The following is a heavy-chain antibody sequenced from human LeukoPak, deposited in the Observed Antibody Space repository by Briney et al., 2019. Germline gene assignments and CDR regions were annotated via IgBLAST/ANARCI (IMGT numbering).Heavy chain of an antibody. CDR2: ISSSGSTI. J-gene: IGHJ4*02. Sequence: PGGSLRLSCAASGFTFSSYEMNWVRQAPGKGLEWVSYISSSGSTIYYADSVKGRFTISRDNAKNSLYLQMNSLRAEDTAVYYCAKSLSLFDVDYWGQGTLVTVSS. CDR1: GFTFSSYE. V-gene: IGHV3-48*03. CDR3: AKSLSLFDVDY.